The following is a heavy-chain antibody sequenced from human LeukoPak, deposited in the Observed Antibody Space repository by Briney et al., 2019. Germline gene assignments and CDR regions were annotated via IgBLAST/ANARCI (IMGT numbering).Heavy chain of an antibody. CDR2: IYSGGST. CDR1: AFMVSDND. V-gene: IGHV3-53*01. J-gene: IGHJ4*02. CDR3: ARGYDYAAGTYFDQ. D-gene: IGHD3-10*01. Sequence: GGSLRLSCAASAFMVSDNDMTWVRQAPGKGLELVSVIYSGGSTKYADSVKGRFTISRDNSKNTVYLQMNSLRVDDTDVYFCARGYDYAAGTYFDQWGQGTLVTVPS.